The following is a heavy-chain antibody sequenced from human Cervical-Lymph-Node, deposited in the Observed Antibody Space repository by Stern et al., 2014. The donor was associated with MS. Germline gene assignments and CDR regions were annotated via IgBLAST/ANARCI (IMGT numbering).Heavy chain of an antibody. J-gene: IGHJ5*02. CDR3: ARAQYDWWFDP. V-gene: IGHV1-18*01. Sequence: QVQLVESGAEVKKPGASVKVSCKASGYTFTTFGINWVRQAPGQGLEWMGWISAHNGHPNSAQKFQGRVTMTTDTSTSTAYMELRSLRTDDTAVYYCARAQYDWWFDPWGQGTLVTVSS. D-gene: IGHD3-3*01. CDR1: GYTFTTFG. CDR2: ISAHNGHP.